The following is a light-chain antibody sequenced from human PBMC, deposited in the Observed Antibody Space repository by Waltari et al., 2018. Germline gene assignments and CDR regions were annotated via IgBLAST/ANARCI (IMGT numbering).Light chain of an antibody. CDR2: GTT. CDR1: DSNIGAGYD. V-gene: IGLV1-40*01. CDR3: QSYDRSLTGSWV. Sequence: QSVLTQPPSVSGAPGQRVTISCTGSDSNIGAGYDVHWYQQLPGTAPKLLIYGTTNRPSGGSDRFSGSKSGTSGSLAITGLQAEDEAYYYCQSYDRSLTGSWVFGGGTKLTVL. J-gene: IGLJ3*02.